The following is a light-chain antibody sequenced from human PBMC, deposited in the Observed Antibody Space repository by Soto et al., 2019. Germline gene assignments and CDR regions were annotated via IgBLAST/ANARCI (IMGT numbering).Light chain of an antibody. CDR1: TXPVTTGHY. V-gene: IGLV7-46*01. Sequence: QAVVTQDPSLTVSPGGKVILTCGSTTXPVTTGHYPYWFQQKPGQAPRPLVYDTANIFSWTPVRFSGSLVGGKAALTLSGAQPEDEAEYYCLLSYRGDYVFGPGTKVTVL. J-gene: IGLJ1*01. CDR3: LLSYRGDYV. CDR2: DTA.